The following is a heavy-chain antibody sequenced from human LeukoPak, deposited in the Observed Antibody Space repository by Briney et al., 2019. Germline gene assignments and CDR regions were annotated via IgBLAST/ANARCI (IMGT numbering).Heavy chain of an antibody. J-gene: IGHJ4*02. CDR3: ARDGDGYCSSTSCYDY. CDR1: GFTVSNNY. V-gene: IGHV3-53*01. CDR2: IYSGGST. D-gene: IGHD2-2*01. Sequence: PGGSLRLSCAASGFTVSNNYMSWVRQAPGKGLEWVSIIYSGGSTYYADSVKGRFTISRDNAKNSLYLQMNSLRAEDTAVYYCARDGDGYCSSTSCYDYWGQGTLVTVSS.